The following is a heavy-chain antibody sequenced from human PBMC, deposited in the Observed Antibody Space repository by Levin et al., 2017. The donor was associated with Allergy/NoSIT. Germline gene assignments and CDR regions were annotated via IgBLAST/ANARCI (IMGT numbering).Heavy chain of an antibody. D-gene: IGHD4-23*01. V-gene: IGHV3-30*04. J-gene: IGHJ4*02. CDR3: ARDFPDYGGNSASKGGDFFDY. Sequence: SCAASGFTFSSYAMHWVRQAPGKGLEWVAVISYDGSNKYYADSVKGRFTISRDNSKNTLYLQMNSLRAEDTAVYYCARDFPDYGGNSASKGGDFFDYWGQGTLVTVSS. CDR1: GFTFSSYA. CDR2: ISYDGSNK.